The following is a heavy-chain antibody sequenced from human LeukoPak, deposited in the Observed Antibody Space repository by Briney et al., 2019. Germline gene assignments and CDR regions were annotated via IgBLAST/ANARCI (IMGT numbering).Heavy chain of an antibody. Sequence: GGSLRLSCAASGFSFSTYSMNWVRQAPGKGLQWVSYISSGSSAIYYTDSVKGRFTITRDDAKNSVYLQMNSLRTEDTAVYYCAREPYDYVWGSYHYGPRYFDYWGQGTLVTVSS. CDR1: GFSFSTYS. D-gene: IGHD3-16*02. CDR2: ISSGSSAI. CDR3: AREPYDYVWGSYHYGPRYFDY. V-gene: IGHV3-48*01. J-gene: IGHJ4*02.